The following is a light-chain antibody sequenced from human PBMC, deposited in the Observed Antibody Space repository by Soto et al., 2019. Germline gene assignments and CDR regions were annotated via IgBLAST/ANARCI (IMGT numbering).Light chain of an antibody. CDR1: SSNIGTPYD. CDR2: GNS. V-gene: IGLV1-40*01. J-gene: IGLJ2*01. Sequence: QPVLTQPPSVSGAPGQRVTISCTGSSSNIGTPYDVHWYQQLPGTAPKLLIYGNSNRPSGVPDRFSGSKSGTSASLAITGLQAEDEADYSCQSYDSSLSGDVIFGGGTKLTVL. CDR3: QSYDSSLSGDVI.